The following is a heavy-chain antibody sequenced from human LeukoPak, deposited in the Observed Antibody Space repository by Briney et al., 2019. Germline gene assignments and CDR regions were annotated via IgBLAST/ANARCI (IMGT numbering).Heavy chain of an antibody. V-gene: IGHV3-23*01. J-gene: IGHJ4*02. CDR1: GFTFSSYA. Sequence: GGSLRLSCAVSGFTFSSYAMTWVRQTPGKGLEWVSSVSRNGERTYYSDSVKGRFTISRDNSKNTLYLQMNSLGAEDTAVYYCAKGPSWPYYFDYWGQGTLVTVSS. CDR3: AKGPSWPYYFDY. CDR2: VSRNGERT. D-gene: IGHD3-10*01.